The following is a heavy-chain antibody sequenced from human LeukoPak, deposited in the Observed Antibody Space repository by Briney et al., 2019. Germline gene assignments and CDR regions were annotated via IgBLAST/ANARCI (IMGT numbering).Heavy chain of an antibody. Sequence: ASVKVSCKASGYTFTGYYMHWVRQAPGQGLEWMGWINPNSGGTNYAQKFQGRVTMPRDTSISKAYMELSMLRSDDTAVYYCARAPLPTYYDSSGSGWYWGQGTLVTVSS. D-gene: IGHD3-22*01. CDR2: INPNSGGT. J-gene: IGHJ4*02. CDR1: GYTFTGYY. V-gene: IGHV1-2*02. CDR3: ARAPLPTYYDSSGSGWY.